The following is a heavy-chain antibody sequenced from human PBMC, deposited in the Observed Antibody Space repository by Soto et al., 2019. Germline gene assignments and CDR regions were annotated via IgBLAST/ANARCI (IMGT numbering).Heavy chain of an antibody. D-gene: IGHD3-10*01. CDR1: GGSFSGYY. V-gene: IGHV4-34*01. CDR3: ARGVPKNYYGSGLTYYYYYMDV. CDR2: INHSGST. J-gene: IGHJ6*03. Sequence: SETLSLTCAVYGGSFSGYYWSWIRQPPGKGLEWIGEINHSGSTNYNPSLKSRVTISVDTSKNQFSLKLSSVTAADTAVYYCARGVPKNYYGSGLTYYYYYMDVWGKGTTVTVSS.